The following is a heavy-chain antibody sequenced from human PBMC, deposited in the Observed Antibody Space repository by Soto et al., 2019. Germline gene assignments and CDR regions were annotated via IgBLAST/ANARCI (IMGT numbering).Heavy chain of an antibody. CDR2: ISVSGSP. CDR3: AKNYFFDS. Sequence: GSLRLSCAASGFTFSTYAMSWVRQGPGKGLEWVSSISVSGSPYYADPVKGRFTVSRDNSKDTLYLQMNSLTAEDTAVYFCAKNYFFDSWGPGTXVTVSS. CDR1: GFTFSTYA. J-gene: IGHJ4*02. V-gene: IGHV3-23*01.